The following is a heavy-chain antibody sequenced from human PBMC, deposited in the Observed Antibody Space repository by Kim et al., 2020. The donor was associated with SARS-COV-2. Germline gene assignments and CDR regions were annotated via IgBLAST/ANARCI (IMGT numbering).Heavy chain of an antibody. Sequence: SVKVSCKASGGTFSSYAISWVRQAPGQGLEWMGGIIPIFGTANYAQKFQGRVTITADESTSTAYMELSSLRSEDTAVYYCARTFLEWLSDYYYYYMDVWGKGTTVTVSS. CDR1: GGTFSSYA. CDR3: ARTFLEWLSDYYYYYMDV. D-gene: IGHD3-3*01. V-gene: IGHV1-69*13. CDR2: IIPIFGTA. J-gene: IGHJ6*03.